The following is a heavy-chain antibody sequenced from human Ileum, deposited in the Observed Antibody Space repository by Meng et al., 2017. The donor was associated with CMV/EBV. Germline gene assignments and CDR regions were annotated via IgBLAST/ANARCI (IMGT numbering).Heavy chain of an antibody. CDR3: TGEALGH. CDR1: GFTFSTSA. Sequence: GGSLRLSCAASGFTFSTSAMNWGRQAPGKGLEWVSGINTGGATYYAGSVMGRFIISRDNSKNTLYLQMNDLRADDTAVYYCTGEALGHWGQGTTVTVSS. CDR2: INTGGAT. J-gene: IGHJ4*02. V-gene: IGHV3-23*01. D-gene: IGHD3-10*01.